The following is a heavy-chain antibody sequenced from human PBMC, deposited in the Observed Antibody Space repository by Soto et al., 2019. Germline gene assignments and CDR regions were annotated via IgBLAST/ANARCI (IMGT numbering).Heavy chain of an antibody. V-gene: IGHV3-23*01. CDR2: ISGSGGST. CDR1: GFTFSSYA. D-gene: IGHD3-22*01. CDR3: AKAPGVVVTYYFDY. Sequence: GGSLRLSCAASGFTFSSYAMSWVRQAPGKGLEWVSAISGSGGSTYYADSLKGRFTISRDNSKNTLYLQMNSLRADDTAVYYCAKAPGVVVTYYFDYWGQGTLVTVSS. J-gene: IGHJ4*02.